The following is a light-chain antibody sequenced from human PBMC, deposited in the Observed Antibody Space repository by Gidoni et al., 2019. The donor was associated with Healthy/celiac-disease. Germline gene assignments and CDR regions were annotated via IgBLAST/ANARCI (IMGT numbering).Light chain of an antibody. CDR1: QSVSSN. V-gene: IGKV3-15*01. Sequence: EKVLTQSPATLSVSPGVRATLSCRASQSVSSNLAWYQQKPGQAPRLLIYGASTRATGIPARFSGSGSGTEFTLTISSLQSEDFAVYYCQQYSNWPPWTFGQGTKVEIK. CDR2: GAS. CDR3: QQYSNWPPWT. J-gene: IGKJ1*01.